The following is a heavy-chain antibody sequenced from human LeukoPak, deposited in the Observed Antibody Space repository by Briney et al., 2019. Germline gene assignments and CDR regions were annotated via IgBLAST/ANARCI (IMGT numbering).Heavy chain of an antibody. CDR1: GFTFSSSW. CDR3: ARGYTLDAFDI. CDR2: IKEDGTEE. J-gene: IGHJ3*02. Sequence: GGSLRLSCAASGFTFSSSWMTWVRQAPGKGPEWVAHIKEDGTEEYYVDSVKGRFTISRDNAKNSLYLQMNSLRAEDTAVYYCARGYTLDAFDIWGQGTMVTVSS. D-gene: IGHD5-24*01. V-gene: IGHV3-7*05.